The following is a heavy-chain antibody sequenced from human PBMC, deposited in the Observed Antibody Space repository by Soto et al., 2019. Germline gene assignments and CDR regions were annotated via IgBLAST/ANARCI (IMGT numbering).Heavy chain of an antibody. CDR1: GIAFSSYA. CDR3: ASDYRYFDWLPKKVGYGMDV. J-gene: IGHJ6*02. Sequence: PRGPLRLSCAAAGIAFSSYAMHWGRQDPGKGLEGVAVISSDGSNKYYADSVKGRVTISRDNSNNTLYLQMNSLRAEDTAVYYCASDYRYFDWLPKKVGYGMDVWGQGPTVTVPS. CDR2: ISSDGSNK. V-gene: IGHV3-30-3*01. D-gene: IGHD3-9*01.